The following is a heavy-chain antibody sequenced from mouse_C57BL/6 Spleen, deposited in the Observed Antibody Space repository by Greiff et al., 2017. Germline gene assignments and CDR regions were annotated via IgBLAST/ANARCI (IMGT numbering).Heavy chain of an antibody. J-gene: IGHJ1*03. CDR2: ISYDGSN. CDR1: GYSITSGYY. Sequence: VQLKESGPGLVKPSQSLSLTCSVTGYSITSGYYWNWIRQFPGNKLEWMGYISYDGSNNYNPSLKNRISITRDTSKNQFFLKLNSVTTEDTATYYCARVITGGYWYFDVWGTGTTVTVSS. V-gene: IGHV3-6*01. D-gene: IGHD1-1*01. CDR3: ARVITGGYWYFDV.